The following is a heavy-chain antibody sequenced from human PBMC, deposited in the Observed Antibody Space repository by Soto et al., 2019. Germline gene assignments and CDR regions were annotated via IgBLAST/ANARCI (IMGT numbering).Heavy chain of an antibody. CDR2: ISGSGGST. V-gene: IGHV3-23*01. J-gene: IGHJ4*02. CDR1: GFTFSSYA. D-gene: IGHD6-13*01. CDR3: ANIPRGPIAAAGFDY. Sequence: HPGGSLRLSCAASGFTFSSYAMSWVRQAPGKGLEWVSAISGSGGSTYYADSVKGRFTISRDNSKNTLYLQMNSLRAEDTAVYYCANIPRGPIAAAGFDYWGQGTLVTVSS.